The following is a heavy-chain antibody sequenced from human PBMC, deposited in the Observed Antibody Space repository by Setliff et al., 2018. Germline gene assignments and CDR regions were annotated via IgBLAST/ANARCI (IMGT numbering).Heavy chain of an antibody. D-gene: IGHD6-19*01. Sequence: GGSLRLSCAASGSGFTFCSYAMSWVRQAPGKGLEWVAVISGSGGSTYYADSVKGRFTISRDNSKNTLYLQMNSLRAEDTAVYYCAKGGLYSSGRFDPWGQGTLVTVSS. V-gene: IGHV3-23*01. J-gene: IGHJ5*02. CDR2: ISGSGGST. CDR1: GSGFTFCSYA. CDR3: AKGGLYSSGRFDP.